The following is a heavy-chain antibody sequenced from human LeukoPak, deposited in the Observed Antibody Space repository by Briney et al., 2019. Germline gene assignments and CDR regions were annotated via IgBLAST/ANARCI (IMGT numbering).Heavy chain of an antibody. V-gene: IGHV3-23*01. J-gene: IGHJ4*02. CDR3: AKEQGWFGECSTY. CDR2: IGGNGGST. D-gene: IGHD3-10*01. CDR1: VFTFSSYA. Sequence: GGSLRLSCAASVFTFSSYAMSWVRQAPGKGLEWVSAIGGNGGSTYYAESVKGRFTISRDNSKNTLYLQMDSLRADDTALYYCAKEQGWFGECSTYWGQGTLVTVSS.